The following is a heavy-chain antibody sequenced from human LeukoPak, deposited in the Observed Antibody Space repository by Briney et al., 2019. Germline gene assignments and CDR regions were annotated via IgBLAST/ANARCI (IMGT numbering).Heavy chain of an antibody. CDR1: SGSISSGGYY. D-gene: IGHD6-19*01. J-gene: IGHJ1*01. V-gene: IGHV4-30-2*01. CDR2: IYHSGST. Sequence: LSLTCTVSSGSISSGGYYWSWIRQPPGMGLEWIGYIYHSGSTYYNPSLKSRVTISVDRSKNQFSLKLNSVTAADTAVYYCARVYSSGSRAFQHWGQGTLVTVSS. CDR3: ARVYSSGSRAFQH.